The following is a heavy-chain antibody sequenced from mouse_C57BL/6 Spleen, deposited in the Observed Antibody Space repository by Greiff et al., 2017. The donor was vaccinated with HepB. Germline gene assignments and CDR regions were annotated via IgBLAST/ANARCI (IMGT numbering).Heavy chain of an antibody. Sequence: QVQLQQSGAELARPGASVKLSCKASGYTFTSYGISWVKQRTGQGLEWIGEIYPRSGNTYYNEKFKGKATLTADKSSSTAYMELRSLTSEDSAVYFCARSGWLLNAMDYWGQGTSVTVSS. J-gene: IGHJ4*01. CDR2: IYPRSGNT. D-gene: IGHD2-3*01. CDR1: GYTFTSYG. CDR3: ARSGWLLNAMDY. V-gene: IGHV1-81*01.